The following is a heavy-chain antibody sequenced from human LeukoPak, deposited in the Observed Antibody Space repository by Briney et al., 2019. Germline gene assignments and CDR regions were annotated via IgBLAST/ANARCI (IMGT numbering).Heavy chain of an antibody. J-gene: IGHJ6*02. CDR2: ISVSGDST. Sequence: SGGSLRLSCAASGFTFSSYAMSWVRQAPGKGLEWVSAISVSGDSTYYADSVKGRFSISRDNSKNTLYLQMNSLRAEDTAVYYCAKGPWENDYYYYHGKDVWGQGTTVTVSS. D-gene: IGHD1-26*01. V-gene: IGHV3-23*01. CDR1: GFTFSSYA. CDR3: AKGPWENDYYYYHGKDV.